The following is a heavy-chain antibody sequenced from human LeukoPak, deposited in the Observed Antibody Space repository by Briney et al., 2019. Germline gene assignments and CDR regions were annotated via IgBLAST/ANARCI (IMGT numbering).Heavy chain of an antibody. CDR2: ISSSGSTI. CDR3: ARARILVDTAMENYYYYGMDV. D-gene: IGHD5-18*01. Sequence: HPGGSLRLSCAASGFTFSSYEMNWVRQAPGRGLEWVSYISSSGSTIYYADSVKGRLTISRDNAKNSLYLQMNSLRAEDTAVYYCARARILVDTAMENYYYYGMDVWGQGTTVTVSS. J-gene: IGHJ6*02. CDR1: GFTFSSYE. V-gene: IGHV3-48*03.